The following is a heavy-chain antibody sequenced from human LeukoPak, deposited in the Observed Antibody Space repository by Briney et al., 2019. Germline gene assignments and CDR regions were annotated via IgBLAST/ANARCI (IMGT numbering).Heavy chain of an antibody. V-gene: IGHV3-21*01. CDR2: ISSSSSYI. D-gene: IGHD2-2*01. Sequence: GGSLRLSCAASGFTFSSYSMNWVRQAPGKGLEWVSSISSSSSYIYYADSVKGRFTISRDNAKNSLYLQMNSLRAEDTAVHYCAKGASDIVVVTSIYYFDYWGQGTLVTVSS. J-gene: IGHJ4*02. CDR1: GFTFSSYS. CDR3: AKGASDIVVVTSIYYFDY.